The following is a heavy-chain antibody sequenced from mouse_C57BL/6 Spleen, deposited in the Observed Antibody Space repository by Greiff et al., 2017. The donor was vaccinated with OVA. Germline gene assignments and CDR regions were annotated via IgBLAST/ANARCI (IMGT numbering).Heavy chain of an antibody. Sequence: EVQLQQSGPELVKPGASVKISCKASGYSFTDYNMNWVKQSNGKSLEWIGVINTNYGTTSYNQKVKGKATLTVDQSSSTAYMQLNSLTSEDSAVYYCAREGGKNWYVDVWGTGTTVTVAS. CDR3: AREGGKNWYVDV. CDR2: INTNYGTT. D-gene: IGHD1-1*01. J-gene: IGHJ1*03. CDR1: GYSFTDYN. V-gene: IGHV1-39*01.